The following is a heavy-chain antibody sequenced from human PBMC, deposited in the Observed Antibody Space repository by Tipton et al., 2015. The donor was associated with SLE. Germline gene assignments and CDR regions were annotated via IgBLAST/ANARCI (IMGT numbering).Heavy chain of an antibody. CDR2: IHYIGST. V-gene: IGHV4-59*11. CDR1: GGSISSHY. D-gene: IGHD1-7*01. Sequence: TLSLTCTVSGGSISSHYWSWIRQPPGKGLEWIGYIHYIGSTNYNPSLKSRVTISLDKSKNQFSLKLSSVTAADTAVYYCARSPVELELDYWGQGTLVTVSS. J-gene: IGHJ4*02. CDR3: ARSPVELELDY.